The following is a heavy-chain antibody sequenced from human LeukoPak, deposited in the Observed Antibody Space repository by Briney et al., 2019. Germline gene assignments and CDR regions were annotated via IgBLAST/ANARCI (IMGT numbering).Heavy chain of an antibody. CDR1: GFTFSSYE. CDR3: ARDGEPIDY. D-gene: IGHD1-26*01. Sequence: GGSLRLSCAASGFTFSSYEMNWVRQAPGKGLEWVSYISSSGSTIYYADSVKGRLTISRDNAKNSLYLQMNSLRAEDTALYYCARDGEPIDYWGQGTLVTVSS. CDR2: ISSSGSTI. V-gene: IGHV3-48*03. J-gene: IGHJ4*02.